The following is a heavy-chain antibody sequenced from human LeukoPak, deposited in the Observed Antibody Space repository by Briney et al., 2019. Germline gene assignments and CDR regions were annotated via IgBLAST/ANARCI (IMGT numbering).Heavy chain of an antibody. Sequence: GGSLRLSCAASGFTFSNYGMHWVRQTPGKGLEWVAITWYDGINKYYADSVKGRFTISRDNAKNSLYLQLNSLRAEDTAVYYCARGSIAARPIDYWGRGTLVTVSS. J-gene: IGHJ4*02. D-gene: IGHD6-6*01. CDR2: TWYDGINK. CDR3: ARGSIAARPIDY. CDR1: GFTFSNYG. V-gene: IGHV3-33*01.